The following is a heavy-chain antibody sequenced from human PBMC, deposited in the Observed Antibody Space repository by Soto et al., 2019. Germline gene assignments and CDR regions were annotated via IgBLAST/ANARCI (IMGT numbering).Heavy chain of an antibody. CDR3: ARYYYGSGSYLNWFDP. CDR2: IYYSGST. D-gene: IGHD3-10*01. J-gene: IGHJ5*02. Sequence: SETLSLTCTVSGGSISSSSYYWVWIRQPPGKGLEWIGSIYYSGSTYYNPSLKSRVTISVDTSKNQFSLKLSSVTAADTAVYYCARYYYGSGSYLNWFDPWGQGTLVTVSS. V-gene: IGHV4-39*01. CDR1: GGSISSSSYY.